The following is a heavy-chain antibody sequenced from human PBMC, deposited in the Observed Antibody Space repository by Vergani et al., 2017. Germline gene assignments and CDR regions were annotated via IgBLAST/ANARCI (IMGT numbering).Heavy chain of an antibody. V-gene: IGHV4-59*01. D-gene: IGHD6-13*01. CDR3: ARGTRGIAAAGYYYYYGMDV. J-gene: IGHJ6*02. CDR1: GGSISSYY. Sequence: QVQLQESGPGLVKPSETLSLTCTVSGGSISSYYWSWIRQPPGKGLEWIGYIYYSGSTNYNPSLKSRVTLSVDTSKNQFSLKLSSVTAADTAVYYCARGTRGIAAAGYYYYYGMDVWGQGTTVTVSS. CDR2: IYYSGST.